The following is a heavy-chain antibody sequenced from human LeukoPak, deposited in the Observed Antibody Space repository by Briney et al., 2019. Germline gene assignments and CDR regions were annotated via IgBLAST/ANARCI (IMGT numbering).Heavy chain of an antibody. CDR2: IIPILGIA. V-gene: IGHV1-69*04. CDR3: ARDCSGGSCYSDLNY. Sequence: ASVKVSCKASGGTFSSYAISWVRQAPGQGLEWMGRIIPILGIANYAQKFQGRVTITADKSTSTAYMELSSLRSEDTAVYYCARDCSGGSCYSDLNYWGQGTLVTVSS. J-gene: IGHJ4*02. D-gene: IGHD2-15*01. CDR1: GGTFSSYA.